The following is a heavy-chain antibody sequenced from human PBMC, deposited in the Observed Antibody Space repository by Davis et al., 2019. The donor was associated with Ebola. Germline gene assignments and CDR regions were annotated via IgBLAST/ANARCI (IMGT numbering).Heavy chain of an antibody. V-gene: IGHV4-34*01. J-gene: IGHJ1*01. Sequence: MPSETLSLTCAVYGGSFSGYYWSWIRQPPGKGLEWIGEINHSGSTNYNPSLKSRVTISVDTSKNQFSLKLSSVTAADTAVYYCARGRTWIRAWGQGTLVTVSS. CDR3: ARGRTWIRA. CDR2: INHSGST. D-gene: IGHD5-12*01. CDR1: GGSFSGYY.